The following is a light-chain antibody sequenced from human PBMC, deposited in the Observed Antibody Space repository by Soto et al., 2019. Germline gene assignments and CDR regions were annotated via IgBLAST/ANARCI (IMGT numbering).Light chain of an antibody. CDR2: DNS. CDR3: ETWDSSLSAVV. V-gene: IGLV1-51*01. J-gene: IGLJ2*01. CDR1: SSNIGNNY. Sequence: QSVLTQPPSVSAAPGQKVTISCSGSSSNIGNNYVSWYQQLPGTAPKLLIYDNSKRPSGIPDRFSGSKPGTSATLGITGLQTGDEADYYCETWDSSLSAVVFGGGTKVTVL.